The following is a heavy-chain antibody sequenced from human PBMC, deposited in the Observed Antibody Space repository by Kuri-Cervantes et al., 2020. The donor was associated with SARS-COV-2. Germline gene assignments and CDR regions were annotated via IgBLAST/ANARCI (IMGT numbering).Heavy chain of an antibody. Sequence: GGSLRLSCAASGFTFSSYSMNWVRQAPGKGLVWVSRINSDGSSTSYADSVKGRFTISRDNAKNTLYLQMNSLRAEDTAVYYCASPRSVAARHPRDAFDIWGQGTMVTVSS. CDR3: ASPRSVAARHPRDAFDI. CDR1: GFTFSSYS. V-gene: IGHV3-74*01. J-gene: IGHJ3*02. CDR2: INSDGSST. D-gene: IGHD6-6*01.